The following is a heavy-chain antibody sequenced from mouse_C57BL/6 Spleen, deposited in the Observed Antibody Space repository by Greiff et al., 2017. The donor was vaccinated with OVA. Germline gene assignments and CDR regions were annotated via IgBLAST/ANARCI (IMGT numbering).Heavy chain of an antibody. J-gene: IGHJ4*01. Sequence: EVKLMESGGGLVQPGGSLSLSCAASGFTFTDYYMSWVRQPPGKALEWLGFIRNKANGYTTEYSASVKGRFTISRDNSQSILYLQMNALRAEDSATYYCARPFYGNYDAMDYWGQGTSVTVSS. D-gene: IGHD2-10*01. V-gene: IGHV7-3*01. CDR2: IRNKANGYTT. CDR3: ARPFYGNYDAMDY. CDR1: GFTFTDYY.